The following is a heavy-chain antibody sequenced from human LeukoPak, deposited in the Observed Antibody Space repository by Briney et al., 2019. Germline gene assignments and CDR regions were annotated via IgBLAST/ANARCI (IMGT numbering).Heavy chain of an antibody. V-gene: IGHV4-30-4*08. J-gene: IGHJ4*02. D-gene: IGHD3-22*01. CDR3: ARELGGYFDGYYFDY. Sequence: SETLSLTCTVSGGSIRSDDYYWSWIRQPPGKGLEWIGYIHHSGRTYYNPSLNSRVTVSVDTSKNQFSLKLSSVTAADTAVYYCARELGGYFDGYYFDYWSQGTLVTVSS. CDR1: GGSIRSDDYY. CDR2: IHHSGRT.